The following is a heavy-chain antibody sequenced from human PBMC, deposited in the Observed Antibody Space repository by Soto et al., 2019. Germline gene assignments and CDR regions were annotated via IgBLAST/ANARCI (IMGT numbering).Heavy chain of an antibody. CDR1: GYTLSELS. Sequence: EASVKVSCKVSGYTLSELSIHWVRHAPGKGLEWMGGFDPEDGETIYAQKFQGKVTMTEDTSTDTAYMELSSLRSEDTAVYYCATDLYSSGLNFDYWGQGTLVTVSS. CDR3: ATDLYSSGLNFDY. J-gene: IGHJ4*02. V-gene: IGHV1-24*01. CDR2: FDPEDGET. D-gene: IGHD6-19*01.